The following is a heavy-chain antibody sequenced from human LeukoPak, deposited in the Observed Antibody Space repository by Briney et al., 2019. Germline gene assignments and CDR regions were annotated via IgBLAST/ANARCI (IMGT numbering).Heavy chain of an antibody. CDR2: IYYSGST. CDR3: VRRDSGSRNWLDP. CDR1: GGSINSYY. V-gene: IGHV4-59*08. J-gene: IGHJ5*02. D-gene: IGHD1-26*01. Sequence: SETLSLTCTVSGGSINSYYWSWIRQPPGKGLEWIGYIYYSGSTNYNPSLKSRVTISVDTSKNQFSLKLSSVTAADTAVYYCVRRDSGSRNWLDPWGQGTLVTVSS.